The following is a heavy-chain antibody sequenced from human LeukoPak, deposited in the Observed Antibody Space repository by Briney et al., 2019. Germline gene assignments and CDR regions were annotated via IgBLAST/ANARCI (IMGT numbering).Heavy chain of an antibody. CDR1: GFTFSNAW. V-gene: IGHV3-15*01. D-gene: IGHD2-2*01. CDR2: IKSKTDGGTT. J-gene: IGHJ4*02. Sequence: GGSLRLSCAASGFTFSNAWMSWVRQAPGKGLEWVGRIKSKTDGGTTDYAAPVKGRFTISRDDSKNTLYLQMNSLKTEDTAVYYCTTDTHIYCSSTSCLSWGQGTLVTVSS. CDR3: TTDTHIYCSSTSCLS.